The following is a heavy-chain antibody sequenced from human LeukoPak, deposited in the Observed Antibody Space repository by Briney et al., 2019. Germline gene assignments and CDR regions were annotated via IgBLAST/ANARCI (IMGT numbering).Heavy chain of an antibody. CDR1: GFSFSSCA. J-gene: IGHJ4*02. D-gene: IGHD1-26*01. CDR3: ARASGTGSYILDY. Sequence: GGSLRLSCVASGFSFSSCAIHWVRQAPGKGLEWVAIIWSDGTNEKYANSVKGRFTISRDNFENTVYLQMNSLRAEDTAVYYCARASGTGSYILDYWGQGTLLTVSP. CDR2: IWSDGTNE. V-gene: IGHV3-33*01.